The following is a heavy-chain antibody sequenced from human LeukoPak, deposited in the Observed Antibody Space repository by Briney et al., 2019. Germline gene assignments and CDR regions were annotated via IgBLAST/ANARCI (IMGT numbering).Heavy chain of an antibody. Sequence: GGSLRLSCAASGLTFSSYAMSWVRQAPGKGLEWVSAISGSGGSTYHADSVKGRFTISRDNSKNTLYLQMNSLRAEDTAVYYCAKDRQWGNTVTTHMDVWGKGTTVTVSS. CDR2: ISGSGGST. J-gene: IGHJ6*03. CDR1: GLTFSSYA. D-gene: IGHD4-17*01. CDR3: AKDRQWGNTVTTHMDV. V-gene: IGHV3-23*01.